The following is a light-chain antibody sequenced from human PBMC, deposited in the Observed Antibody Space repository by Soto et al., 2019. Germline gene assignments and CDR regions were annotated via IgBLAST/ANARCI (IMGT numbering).Light chain of an antibody. CDR3: QQLDSYPIT. CDR2: AAS. J-gene: IGKJ5*01. Sequence: DIQMTQSPSFVSASVGDRVTITCRASQGINNWLAWYQQKPGKAPNLLIYAASTLQSGVPSRFSGSGSGTDFTLTISSLQPEDFATYYCQQLDSYPITFGHGTRLEIK. CDR1: QGINNW. V-gene: IGKV1-12*01.